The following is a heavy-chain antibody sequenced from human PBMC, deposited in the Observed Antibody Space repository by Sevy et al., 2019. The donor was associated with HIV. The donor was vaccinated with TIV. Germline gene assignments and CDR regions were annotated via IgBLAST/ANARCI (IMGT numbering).Heavy chain of an antibody. J-gene: IGHJ4*02. CDR1: GFTFSNYA. CDR3: ARKYDSSGYFDY. CDR2: ISGSGGSGDKT. D-gene: IGHD3-22*01. V-gene: IGHV3-23*01. Sequence: GGPLRLSCAASGFTFSNYAMNWVRQAPGKGLEWVLGISGSGGSGDKTNYADSVKGRFTISRDDSKNSLYLQLNSLRAEDTAIYYCARKYDSSGYFDYWGQGTLVTVSS.